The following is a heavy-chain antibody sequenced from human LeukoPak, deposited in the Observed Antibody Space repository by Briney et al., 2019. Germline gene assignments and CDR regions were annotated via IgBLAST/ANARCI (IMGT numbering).Heavy chain of an antibody. CDR2: FDPEDGET. CDR3: ATNYGSGSYYNLVPDY. CDR1: GYTLTELS. D-gene: IGHD3-10*01. V-gene: IGHV1-24*01. J-gene: IGHJ4*02. Sequence: ASVKVSCKVSGYTLTELSMHWVRQAPGKGLEWMGGFDPEDGETIYAQKFQGRVTMTEDTSTDTAYMELSSLRSEDTAVYYCATNYGSGSYYNLVPDYWGQGTLVTVSS.